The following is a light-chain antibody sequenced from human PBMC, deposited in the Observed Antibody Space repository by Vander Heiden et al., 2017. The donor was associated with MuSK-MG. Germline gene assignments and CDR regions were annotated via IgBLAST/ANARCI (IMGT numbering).Light chain of an antibody. Sequence: DIVMSQSPDSLAVSLGERATINCKSSQNILYNSNNKNYLAWYQQKPGQSPKLLIYWASTRESGVPDRFSGSGSGTDFTLTITSLQAEDVAVYYCQQDDSTPVTFGGGTKMEIK. CDR1: QNILYNSNNKNY. CDR3: QQDDSTPVT. CDR2: WAS. V-gene: IGKV4-1*01. J-gene: IGKJ4*01.